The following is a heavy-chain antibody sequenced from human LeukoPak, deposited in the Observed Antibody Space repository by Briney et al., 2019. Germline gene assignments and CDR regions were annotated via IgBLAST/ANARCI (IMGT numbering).Heavy chain of an antibody. D-gene: IGHD6-13*01. Sequence: PGGSLRLSCAASGFTFSIYVMSWVRQAPGKGLEWIGSIYYSGSTYYNPSLKSRVTISVDTSKNQFSLKLSSVTAADTAVYYCARRNGSRRPDGFDYWGQGTLVTVSS. CDR1: GFTFSIYV. CDR3: ARRNGSRRPDGFDY. V-gene: IGHV4-39*01. CDR2: IYYSGST. J-gene: IGHJ4*02.